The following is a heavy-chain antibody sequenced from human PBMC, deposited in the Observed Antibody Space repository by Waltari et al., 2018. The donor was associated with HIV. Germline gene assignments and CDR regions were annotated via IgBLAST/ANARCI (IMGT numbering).Heavy chain of an antibody. CDR2: NTRYNGNT. V-gene: IGHV1-18*01. J-gene: IGHJ4*02. D-gene: IGHD3-22*01. CDR1: GYTFTSYG. Sequence: QVQLVQSGAEGKKPGASVKVSCKASGYTFTSYGLSWVRQAPGQGLEWMGWNTRYNGNTNVANKFERRVTRTTDTSTSTAYMGLRSLRSDDTAGYYCAREPNDRGGYYYSYFDYWGQGTLVTVSS. CDR3: AREPNDRGGYYYSYFDY.